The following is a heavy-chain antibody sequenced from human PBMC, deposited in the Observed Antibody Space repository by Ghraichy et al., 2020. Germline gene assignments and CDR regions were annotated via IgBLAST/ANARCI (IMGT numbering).Heavy chain of an antibody. Sequence: ASVKVSCKASGYTFTSYDINWVRQATGQGLEWMGWMNPNSGNTGYAQKFQGRVTITRNTSISTAYMELSSLRSEDTAVYYCARGRGSSGYYHYWGQGTLVTVSS. CDR1: GYTFTSYD. CDR3: ARGRGSSGYYHY. V-gene: IGHV1-8*03. J-gene: IGHJ4*02. D-gene: IGHD3-22*01. CDR2: MNPNSGNT.